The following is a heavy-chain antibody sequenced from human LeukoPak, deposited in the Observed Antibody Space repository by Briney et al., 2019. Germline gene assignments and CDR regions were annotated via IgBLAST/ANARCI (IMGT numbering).Heavy chain of an antibody. CDR3: ARVPGLAPDY. V-gene: IGHV3-11*01. Sequence: GGSLRLSCAVSGSTFSDYFMTWIRQAPGKGLEWISYINKSGATIYYADSVKGRFTMSRDNAKNSLDLQVNSLRAEDTAFYYCARVPGLAPDYWGQGTLVTVSS. D-gene: IGHD3/OR15-3a*01. CDR2: INKSGATI. CDR1: GSTFSDYF. J-gene: IGHJ4*02.